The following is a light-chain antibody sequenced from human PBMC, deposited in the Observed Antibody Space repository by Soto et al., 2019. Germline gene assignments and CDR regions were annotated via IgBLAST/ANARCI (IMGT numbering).Light chain of an antibody. V-gene: IGKV1-5*01. CDR1: QTISFW. J-gene: IGKJ2*01. Sequence: DIQMTQSPSTLSASVGDKVTITCRASQTISFWLAWYQQKPGKAPKLLIYDASSLESGGPSRFRGSGSGTEFTLTISSLQPDDFATYYCQQYHSSPYTFGQGTKLAIQ. CDR3: QQYHSSPYT. CDR2: DAS.